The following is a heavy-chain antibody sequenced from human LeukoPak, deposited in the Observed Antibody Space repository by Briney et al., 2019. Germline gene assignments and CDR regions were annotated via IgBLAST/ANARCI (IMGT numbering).Heavy chain of an antibody. D-gene: IGHD6-13*01. CDR1: GFAVSGPY. Sequence: GGSLRLSCAVSGFAVSGPYMSWVRQAPGKGLEWFSVIYSGGSTYYADYVQGRFTISRDNSKNTVYLQMHSLGAEDTAVYYCATIAPAGISTVYWGQGTLVTVSS. CDR2: IYSGGST. CDR3: ATIAPAGISTVY. J-gene: IGHJ4*02. V-gene: IGHV3-66*01.